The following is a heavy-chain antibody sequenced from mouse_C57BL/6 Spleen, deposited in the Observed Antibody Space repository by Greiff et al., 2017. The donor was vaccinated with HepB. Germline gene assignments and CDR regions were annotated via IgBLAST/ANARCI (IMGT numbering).Heavy chain of an antibody. Sequence: EVQLVESGEGLVKPGGSLKLSCAASGFTFSSYAMSWVRQTPEKRLEWVAYISSGGDYIYYADTVKGRFTISRDNARNTLYLQMSSLKSEDTAMYYCTREGFFYGSSRWYFDVWGTGTTVTVSS. CDR1: GFTFSSYA. D-gene: IGHD1-1*01. CDR3: TREGFFYGSSRWYFDV. CDR2: ISSGGDYI. J-gene: IGHJ1*03. V-gene: IGHV5-9-1*02.